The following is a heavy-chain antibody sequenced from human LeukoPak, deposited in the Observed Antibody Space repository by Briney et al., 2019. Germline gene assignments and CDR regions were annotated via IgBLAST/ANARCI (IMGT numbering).Heavy chain of an antibody. CDR3: TKRSQDSSGYFDY. D-gene: IGHD3-22*01. J-gene: IGHJ4*02. V-gene: IGHV3-23*01. CDR2: ITCSGAYR. Sequence: GGSLRLSCAASVFTFNTYPMTWVRQAPGKGLEWVSAITCSGAYRDYADSVQGRVPISSDHSKLPLYVQMNSRKAEDMHVYYCTKRSQDSSGYFDYWGQGAVVTVSS. CDR1: VFTFNTYP.